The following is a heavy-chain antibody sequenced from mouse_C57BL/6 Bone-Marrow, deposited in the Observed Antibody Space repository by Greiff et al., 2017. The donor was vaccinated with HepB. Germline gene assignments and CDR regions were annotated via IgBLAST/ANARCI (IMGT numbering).Heavy chain of an antibody. CDR3: TTDDYDLG. D-gene: IGHD2-4*01. Sequence: VQLKQSGAELVRPGASVKLSCTASGFNIKDDYMHWVKQRPEQGLEWIGWIDPENGDTEYASKFQGKATITADTSSNTAYLQLSSLTSEDTAVYYCTTDDYDLGWGQGTSVTVSS. CDR2: IDPENGDT. J-gene: IGHJ4*01. CDR1: GFNIKDDY. V-gene: IGHV14-4*01.